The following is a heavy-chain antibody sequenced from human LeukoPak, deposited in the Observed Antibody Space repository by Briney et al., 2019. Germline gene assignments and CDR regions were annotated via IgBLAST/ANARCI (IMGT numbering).Heavy chain of an antibody. J-gene: IGHJ5*02. CDR3: ARVYGSGSYSWFDP. CDR1: GGSISSGGYY. D-gene: IGHD3-10*01. CDR2: IYYSGST. V-gene: IGHV4-31*03. Sequence: SRTLSLTCTVSGGSISSGGYYWSWIRQHPGKGLEWIGYIYYSGSTYYNPSLKSRVTISVDTSKNQFSLKLSSVTAADTAVYYCARVYGSGSYSWFDPWGQGTLVTVSS.